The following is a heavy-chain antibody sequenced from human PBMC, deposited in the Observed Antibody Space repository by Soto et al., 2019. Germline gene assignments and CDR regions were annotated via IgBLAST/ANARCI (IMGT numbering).Heavy chain of an antibody. Sequence: PSETLSLTCTVSGVSISSGGYYWSWIRQHPGKGSEWIGYIYYSGSTYYNPALKSRVTISVNTSKNQFSLKLSSVTAADTAVSYCARMGLLYCYDSSGYTGAFDIWGQGTMVTVSS. CDR2: IYYSGST. V-gene: IGHV4-31*03. D-gene: IGHD3-22*01. CDR1: GVSISSGGYY. CDR3: ARMGLLYCYDSSGYTGAFDI. J-gene: IGHJ3*02.